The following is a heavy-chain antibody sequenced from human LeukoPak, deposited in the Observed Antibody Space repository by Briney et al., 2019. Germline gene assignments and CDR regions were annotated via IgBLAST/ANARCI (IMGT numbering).Heavy chain of an antibody. J-gene: IGHJ5*02. CDR3: ARDDYRGVTNFDP. CDR1: GGSISPYF. V-gene: IGHV4-59*01. CDR2: ISYTGST. Sequence: SETLSLTCTVPGGSISPYFWSWIRQPPGKGLEWIGYISYTGSTNYNPSLKSRVTISVDTSKNQFSLQLTSVTAADTAVYYCARDDYRGVTNFDPWGQGTLVTVSS. D-gene: IGHD3-10*01.